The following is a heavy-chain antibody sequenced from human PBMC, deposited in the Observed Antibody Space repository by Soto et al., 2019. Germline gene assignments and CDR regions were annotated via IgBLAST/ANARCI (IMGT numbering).Heavy chain of an antibody. V-gene: IGHV4-34*01. CDR3: ARGGGPRYDFWSGYSRITQKKSFDY. D-gene: IGHD3-3*01. CDR2: INHSGST. CDR1: GGSFGGYY. Sequence: SETLSLTCAVYGGSFGGYYWSWIRQPPGKGLEWIGEINHSGSTNYNPSLKSRVTISVDTSKNQFSLKLSSVTAADTAVYYCARGGGPRYDFWSGYSRITQKKSFDYWGQGTLVTVSS. J-gene: IGHJ4*02.